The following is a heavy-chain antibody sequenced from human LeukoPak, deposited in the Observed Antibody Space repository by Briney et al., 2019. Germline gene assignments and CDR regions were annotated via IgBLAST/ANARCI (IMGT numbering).Heavy chain of an antibody. V-gene: IGHV1-2*06. CDR1: GYSFTGFY. J-gene: IGHJ4*02. CDR2: IDPYSGGT. D-gene: IGHD6-13*01. CDR3: AKAGGSSWYSFDY. Sequence: ASVKASCKASGYSFTGFYMHWLRQAPGQGLEWMGRIDPYSGGTNFAPKFQGRVSMTRDTSVTTAHMELNSLTSDDTAVYYCAKAGGSSWYSFDYWGQGTLVSVSS.